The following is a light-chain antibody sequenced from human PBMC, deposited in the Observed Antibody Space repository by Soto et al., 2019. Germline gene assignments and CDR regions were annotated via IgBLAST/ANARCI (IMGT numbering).Light chain of an antibody. J-gene: IGKJ3*01. Sequence: EIVLTQSPGTLSLSPGERATLSCRASQSVTSTYLAWYQQKPGQAPRLLIYGASSGATGVPDRFSGSGSGTDFTLTISRLEPEDFAVYYCQQYGSSPFTFGPGTKVDNK. V-gene: IGKV3-20*01. CDR2: GAS. CDR3: QQYGSSPFT. CDR1: QSVTSTY.